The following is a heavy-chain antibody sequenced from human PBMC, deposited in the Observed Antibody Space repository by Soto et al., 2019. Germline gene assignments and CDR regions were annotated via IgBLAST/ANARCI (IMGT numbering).Heavy chain of an antibody. CDR1: GFIFSSHH. D-gene: IGHD3-10*01. V-gene: IGHV3-21*01. J-gene: IGHJ4*02. CDR3: AREDERLLLLFDY. CDR2: ISGSGDYI. Sequence: PGGSLRLSCAASGFIFSSHHMNWVRQAPGKGLEFVASISGSGDYIYYADSVKGRFIISRDNAKNSLYLQMSSLRAEDTAVYYCAREDERLLLLFDYWGQGTLVTVSS.